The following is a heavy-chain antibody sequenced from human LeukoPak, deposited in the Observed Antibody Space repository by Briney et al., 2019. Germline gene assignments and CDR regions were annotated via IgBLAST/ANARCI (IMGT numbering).Heavy chain of an antibody. CDR3: ARDFEGSATVTTAYYYGMDV. D-gene: IGHD4-17*01. V-gene: IGHV1-18*01. CDR2: ISAYNGNT. J-gene: IGHJ6*02. Sequence: ASVKVSCKASGYTFTSYGISWVRQAPGQGLEWMGWISAYNGNTNYAQKLQGRVTMTTDTSTSTAYMELRSLRSDDTAVYYCARDFEGSATVTTAYYYGMDVWGQGTTVTVSS. CDR1: GYTFTSYG.